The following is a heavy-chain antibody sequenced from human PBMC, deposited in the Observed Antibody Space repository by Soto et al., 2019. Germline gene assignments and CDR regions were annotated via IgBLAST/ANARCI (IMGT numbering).Heavy chain of an antibody. CDR2: ISGSGGST. V-gene: IGHV3-23*01. CDR3: AKDNLLEYYYDSSGTYYFDY. Sequence: GGSLRLSCAASGFTFSSYAMSWVRQAPGKGLEWVSAISGSGGSTYYADSVKGRFTISRDNSKNTLYLQMNSLRAEDTAVYYCAKDNLLEYYYDSSGTYYFDYWGQGTLVTVSS. CDR1: GFTFSSYA. D-gene: IGHD3-22*01. J-gene: IGHJ4*02.